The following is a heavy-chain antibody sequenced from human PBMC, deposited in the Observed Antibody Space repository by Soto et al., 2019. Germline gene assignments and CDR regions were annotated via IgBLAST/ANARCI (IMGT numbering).Heavy chain of an antibody. Sequence: QVQLVQSGAEVQKPGSSVKVSCKASGGTFSSYAISWVRQAPGQGLEWMGGIIPIFGTANYAQKFQGRVTITADESTSTAYMELSSLRSEDTAVYYCARESFYYDSSGYYPANWFDPWGQGTLVTVSS. CDR3: ARESFYYDSSGYYPANWFDP. CDR1: GGTFSSYA. D-gene: IGHD3-22*01. V-gene: IGHV1-69*01. CDR2: IIPIFGTA. J-gene: IGHJ5*02.